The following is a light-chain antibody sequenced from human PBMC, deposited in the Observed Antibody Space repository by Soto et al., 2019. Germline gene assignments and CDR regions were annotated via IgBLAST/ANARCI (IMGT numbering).Light chain of an antibody. V-gene: IGKV3-11*01. Sequence: EIVLTQAPATLSLSPGERATLSCSASQSVSSYLSWYQQKPGQAPRLLIYDASNRATGIPTRFSGSGSGTDFTLTISSLEPEAFAVYYCQQRSNWTTFGGGTKVEIK. J-gene: IGKJ4*01. CDR2: DAS. CDR1: QSVSSY. CDR3: QQRSNWTT.